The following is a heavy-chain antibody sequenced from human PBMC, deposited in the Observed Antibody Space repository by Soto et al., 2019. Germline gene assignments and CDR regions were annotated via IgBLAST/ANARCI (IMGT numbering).Heavy chain of an antibody. D-gene: IGHD2-15*01. CDR1: GFTFSSYG. Sequence: QVQLVESGGGVVQPGRSLRLSCAASGFTFSSYGMHWVRQAPGKGLEWVAVISYDGSNKYYADSVKGRFTISRDNSKNTLYLQMNSLRAEDTAVYYCAKDELYYCSGGSCSQRGYYGMDVWGQGTTVTVSS. CDR3: AKDELYYCSGGSCSQRGYYGMDV. V-gene: IGHV3-30*18. CDR2: ISYDGSNK. J-gene: IGHJ6*02.